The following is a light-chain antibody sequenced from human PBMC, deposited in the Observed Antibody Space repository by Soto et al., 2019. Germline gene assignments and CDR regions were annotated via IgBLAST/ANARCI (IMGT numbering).Light chain of an antibody. J-gene: IGLJ1*01. CDR1: SSDVGGYNH. Sequence: QSALTQPPSASGSPGQSITISCTGTSSDVGGYNHVSWYQQHPGKAPKLMIYDVSKRPSGVPDRFSGSKSGNTASLTISGLQAEDEADYYCCSYAGSYTWVFGTGTKVTVL. V-gene: IGLV2-11*01. CDR3: CSYAGSYTWV. CDR2: DVS.